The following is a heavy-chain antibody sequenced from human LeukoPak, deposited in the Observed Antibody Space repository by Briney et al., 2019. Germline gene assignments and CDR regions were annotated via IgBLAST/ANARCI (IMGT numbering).Heavy chain of an antibody. V-gene: IGHV3-30*18. Sequence: GRSLRLSCAASGFTFSSYGMHWVRQAPGKGLEWVAVISYDGSNKYYADSVKGRFTISRDNSKNTLYLQMNSLRAEDTAVYYCAKPAAITMIVVVEIDYWGQGTLVTVSS. D-gene: IGHD3-22*01. CDR2: ISYDGSNK. CDR1: GFTFSSYG. J-gene: IGHJ4*02. CDR3: AKPAAITMIVVVEIDY.